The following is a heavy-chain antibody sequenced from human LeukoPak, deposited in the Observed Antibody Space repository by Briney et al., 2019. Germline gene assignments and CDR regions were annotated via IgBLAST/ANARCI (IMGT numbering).Heavy chain of an antibody. V-gene: IGHV3-23*01. CDR1: GFTFSSYA. CDR3: AAVRGVMSYFDY. D-gene: IGHD3-10*01. J-gene: IGHJ4*02. CDR2: IRGSGGST. Sequence: GGSLSLSCAASGFTFSSYAMRWVRQARGKGLEWVSAIRGSGGSTYYADAGKGVFTIYRDNSKNTLYLQMNSLRAEDTAVYYCAAVRGVMSYFDYWGQGTLVTVSS.